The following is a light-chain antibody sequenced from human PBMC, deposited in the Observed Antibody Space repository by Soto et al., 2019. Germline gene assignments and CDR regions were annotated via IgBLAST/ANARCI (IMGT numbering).Light chain of an antibody. CDR2: GAS. J-gene: IGKJ1*01. CDR3: QQYNNWPPT. CDR1: QSLSSD. V-gene: IGKV3-15*01. Sequence: EIVMTQSPATLSVSPGERATLACRASQSLSSDLAWYQPKPGQAPRLLIYGASTRATGIPARFSGSGSGTEFTLTISSLQSEDFAVYYCQQYNNWPPTFGQGTKVEIK.